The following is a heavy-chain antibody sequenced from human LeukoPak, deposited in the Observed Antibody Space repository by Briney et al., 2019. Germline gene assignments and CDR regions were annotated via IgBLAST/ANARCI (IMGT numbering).Heavy chain of an antibody. J-gene: IGHJ3*02. V-gene: IGHV4-61*02. D-gene: IGHD4-11*01. CDR3: ARVHLTSDGFDI. CDR1: GGSISSSSYY. CDR2: IYPSGST. Sequence: PSETLSLTCTVSGGSISSSSYYWSWIRQPAGKGLEWFGRIYPSGSTDYNPPLKSRVTMSIDTSKNQFSLKVSSVTAADTAVYYCARVHLTSDGFDIWGQGTMVTVSS.